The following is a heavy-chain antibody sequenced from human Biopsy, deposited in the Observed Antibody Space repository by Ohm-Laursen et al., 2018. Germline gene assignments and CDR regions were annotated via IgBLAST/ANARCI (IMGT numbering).Heavy chain of an antibody. CDR3: AKCMTGGSNYYFHH. D-gene: IGHD2-8*01. CDR2: IWYDGSNK. J-gene: IGHJ4*02. Sequence: SLRLSCAATGFTFSSYSMNWVRQAPGKGLEWVAAIWYDGSNKNYADSVKGRFTISRDNSKNTLYLQMNSLRGEDTAAYYCAKCMTGGSNYYFHHCGQGTLVTVSS. V-gene: IGHV3-33*06. CDR1: GFTFSSYS.